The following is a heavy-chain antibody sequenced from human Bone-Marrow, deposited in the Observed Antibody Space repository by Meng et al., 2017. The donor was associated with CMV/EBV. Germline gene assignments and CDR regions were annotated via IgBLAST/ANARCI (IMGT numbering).Heavy chain of an antibody. CDR2: SSSSGSTI. D-gene: IGHD5-18*01. Sequence: GGSMRLSCAASGFTFSDYYMSWIRQAPGKGLEWVSYSSSSGSTIYYADSVKGRFTISSDNAKNSLYLQMNSLRAEYTAVYHCARNLGVDTAMVTTVNDYWGQGNLVTVSS. CDR3: ARNLGVDTAMVTTVNDY. CDR1: GFTFSDYY. J-gene: IGHJ4*02. V-gene: IGHV3-11*04.